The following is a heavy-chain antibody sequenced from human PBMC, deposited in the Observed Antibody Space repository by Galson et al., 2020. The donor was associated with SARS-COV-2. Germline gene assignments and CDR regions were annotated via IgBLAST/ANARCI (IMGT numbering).Heavy chain of an antibody. CDR3: ARETFDEDIVVVVAATRYFDL. J-gene: IGHJ2*01. CDR1: GYTFTSYG. Sequence: ASVKVSCKASGYTFTSYGISWVRQAPGQGLEWMGWISAYNGNTNYAQKLQGRVTMTTDTSTSTAYMELRSLRSDDTAVYYCARETFDEDIVVVVAATRYFDLWGRGTLVTVSS. V-gene: IGHV1-18*01. D-gene: IGHD2-15*01. CDR2: ISAYNGNT.